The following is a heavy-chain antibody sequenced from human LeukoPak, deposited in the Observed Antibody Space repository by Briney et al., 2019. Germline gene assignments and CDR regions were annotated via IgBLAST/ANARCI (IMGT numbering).Heavy chain of an antibody. J-gene: IGHJ4*02. D-gene: IGHD3-10*01. CDR2: ITGTGGGT. V-gene: IGHV3-23*01. CDR3: VKGQTYYGSGSYKPH. CDR1: GFTFTNYG. Sequence: GGSLRLSCAASGFTFTNYGMNWVRQAPGRGLEWVSTITGTGGGTFYADSVKGRFTISRDNSKNNLYLQMNRLTVEDTAVYYCVKGQTYYGSGSYKPHWGQGTLVTVSS.